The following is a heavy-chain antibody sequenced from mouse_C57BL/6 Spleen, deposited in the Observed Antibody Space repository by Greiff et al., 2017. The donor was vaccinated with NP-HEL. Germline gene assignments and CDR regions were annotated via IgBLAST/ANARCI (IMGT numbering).Heavy chain of an antibody. CDR3: ARDHDGYSYYAMDY. D-gene: IGHD2-3*01. V-gene: IGHV5-4*01. Sequence: EVKVVESGGGLVKPGGSLKLSCAASGFTFSSYAMSWVRQTPEKRLEWVATISDGGSYTYYPDNVKGRFTISRDNAKNNLYLQMSHLKSEDTAMYYCARDHDGYSYYAMDYWGQGTSVTVSS. CDR2: ISDGGSYT. J-gene: IGHJ4*01. CDR1: GFTFSSYA.